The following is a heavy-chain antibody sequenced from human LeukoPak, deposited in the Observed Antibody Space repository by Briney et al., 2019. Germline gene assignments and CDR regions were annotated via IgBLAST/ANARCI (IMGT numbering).Heavy chain of an antibody. CDR2: ISYNGSNK. Sequence: HPGGSLRLSCAASGFTISSYGMHWVRQAPGKGLEWVAVISYNGSNKYYADSVKGRFTISRDNSKNTLYLQMNSLRAEDTAVYYCAKVGNSGYDLDYWGQGTLVTVSS. D-gene: IGHD5-12*01. CDR3: AKVGNSGYDLDY. J-gene: IGHJ4*02. CDR1: GFTISSYG. V-gene: IGHV3-30*18.